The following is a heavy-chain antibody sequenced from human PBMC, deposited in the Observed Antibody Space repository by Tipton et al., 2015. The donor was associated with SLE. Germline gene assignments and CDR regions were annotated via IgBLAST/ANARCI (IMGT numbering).Heavy chain of an antibody. CDR2: IYHSGIT. CDR1: GYSISSGYY. J-gene: IGHJ4*02. Sequence: LRLSCAVSGYSISSGYYWGWIRQPPGKGLEWIGNIYHSGITYYNPSLKSRVTISLDTSKNQFSLKLSSATAADTAVYFCARRQRGYSYAPFDSWGQGTLVIVSS. V-gene: IGHV4-38-2*01. D-gene: IGHD5-18*01. CDR3: ARRQRGYSYAPFDS.